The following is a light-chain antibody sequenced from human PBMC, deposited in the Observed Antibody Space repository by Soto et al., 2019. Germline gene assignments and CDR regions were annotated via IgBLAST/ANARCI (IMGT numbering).Light chain of an antibody. Sequence: QSVLTQPASVSGSPGQSITIFCTGTSSDVGGYNYVSWYQQHPGSAPKLMIYDVSSRPSGVSNRFSGSKSGNTASLTIPGLQAEDEADYYCSSYTSSFKLAVFGSGTKVTVL. CDR1: SSDVGGYNY. V-gene: IGLV2-14*03. CDR2: DVS. J-gene: IGLJ1*01. CDR3: SSYTSSFKLAV.